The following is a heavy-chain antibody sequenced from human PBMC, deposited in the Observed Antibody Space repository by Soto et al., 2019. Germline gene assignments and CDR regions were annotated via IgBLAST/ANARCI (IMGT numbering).Heavy chain of an antibody. Sequence: GGSLRLSCAASGFSFNNHAMHWVRQAPGKGLEWVAVISYDESQKYHADSVKGRFTISRDTSKNTLYLQMNSLTAEDTAVYYCARVGGDKYNYYYYGMDVWGQGTTVTVSS. V-gene: IGHV3-30-3*01. D-gene: IGHD2-21*02. CDR3: ARVGGDKYNYYYYGMDV. J-gene: IGHJ6*02. CDR1: GFSFNNHA. CDR2: ISYDESQK.